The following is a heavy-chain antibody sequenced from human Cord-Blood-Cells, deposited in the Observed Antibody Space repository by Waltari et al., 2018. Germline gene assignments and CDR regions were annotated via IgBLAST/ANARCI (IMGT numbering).Heavy chain of an antibody. D-gene: IGHD6-19*01. V-gene: IGHV1-24*01. CDR1: GYTLTELS. Sequence: QVQLVQSGAEVKKPGDSVKVSCKVSGYTLTELSMHWVRQAPGKGLEWMGGFAPEDAETIYEQKFQGRVTMTEDTSTDTAYMELSSLGSEDTAVYYCATTLRWYSSLPSDAFDIWGQGTMVTVSS. CDR2: FAPEDAET. J-gene: IGHJ3*02. CDR3: ATTLRWYSSLPSDAFDI.